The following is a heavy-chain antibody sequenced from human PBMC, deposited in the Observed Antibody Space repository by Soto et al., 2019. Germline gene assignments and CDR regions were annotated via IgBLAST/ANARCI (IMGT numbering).Heavy chain of an antibody. Sequence: QVQLVESGGGVVQPGRSLRLSCAASGFTFSSYGMHWVRHAPGKGLEWVAVISYDGSNKYYADSVKGRFTISRDNSKNTLYLQMNSLRAEDTAVYYCAKDAVTTDAFDIWGQGTMVTVSS. CDR3: AKDAVTTDAFDI. CDR1: GFTFSSYG. V-gene: IGHV3-30*18. D-gene: IGHD4-17*01. J-gene: IGHJ3*02. CDR2: ISYDGSNK.